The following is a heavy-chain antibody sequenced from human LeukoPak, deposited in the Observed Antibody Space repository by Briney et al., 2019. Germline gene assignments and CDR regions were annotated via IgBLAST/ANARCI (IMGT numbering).Heavy chain of an antibody. V-gene: IGHV4-34*01. CDR3: ARVSLRYYYYGMDV. J-gene: IGHJ6*04. CDR1: GFTFSSYA. CDR2: INHSGST. Sequence: PGGSLRLSCAASGFTFSSYAMSWVRQPPGKGLEWIGEINHSGSTNYNPSLKSRVTISVDTSKNQFSLKLSSVTAADTAVYYCARVSLRYYYYGMDVWGKGTTVTVSS.